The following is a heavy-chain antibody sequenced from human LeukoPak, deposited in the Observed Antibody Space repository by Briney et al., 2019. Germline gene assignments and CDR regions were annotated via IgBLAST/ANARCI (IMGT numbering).Heavy chain of an antibody. V-gene: IGHV3-48*03. CDR1: GFTFSSYE. Sequence: PGGSLRLSCAASGFTFSSYEMNWVRQAPGKGLEWVSYISSSGSTIYYADSVKGRFTISRDNAKNSLYLQMNSLRAEDTAVYYRARGPRALRRAFDIWGQGTMVTVSS. CDR2: ISSSGSTI. J-gene: IGHJ3*02. CDR3: ARGPRALRRAFDI.